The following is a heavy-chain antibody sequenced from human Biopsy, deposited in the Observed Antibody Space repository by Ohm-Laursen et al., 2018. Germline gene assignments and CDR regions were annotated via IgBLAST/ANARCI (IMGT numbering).Heavy chain of an antibody. D-gene: IGHD2/OR15-2a*01. CDR1: GGSISSDY. V-gene: IGHV4-59*01. CDR3: ARATNSTGWPYYYFYGMDV. J-gene: IGHJ6*02. Sequence: VSLSLTCTVSGGSISSDYWSWIRQSRGKGLEWIGYIYYSGSTNYNPSLKSRVTISVDTSKNQFSLRLNSVTAADTAVYYCARATNSTGWPYYYFYGMDVWGQGTTVTVS. CDR2: IYYSGST.